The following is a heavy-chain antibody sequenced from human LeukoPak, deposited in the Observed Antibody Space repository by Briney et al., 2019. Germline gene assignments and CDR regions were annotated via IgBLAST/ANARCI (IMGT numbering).Heavy chain of an antibody. CDR3: AREAHNYYYYGMDV. V-gene: IGHV3-21*01. Sequence: GGSLRLSCAASGFTFSSYSMNWVRQAPGKGLEWVSSISSSSSYIYYADSVKGRFTISRDNAKNSLYLQMNSLRAEDTAVYYCAREAHNYYYYGMDVWGQGTTVTVSS. J-gene: IGHJ6*02. CDR2: ISSSSSYI. CDR1: GFTFSSYS.